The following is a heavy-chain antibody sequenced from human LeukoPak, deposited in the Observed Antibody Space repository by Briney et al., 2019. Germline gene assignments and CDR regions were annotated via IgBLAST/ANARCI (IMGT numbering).Heavy chain of an antibody. J-gene: IGHJ5*02. Sequence: SQTLSLTCAVSGGSISSGSYSWSWIRQPPGKGLEWIGYIYHSGSTYYNPSLKSRVTISVDRSKNQFSLKLSSVTAADTAVYYCARDLGDYGWFDPWGQGTLVTVSS. CDR3: ARDLGDYGWFDP. CDR1: GGSISSGSYS. CDR2: IYHSGST. V-gene: IGHV4-30-2*01. D-gene: IGHD4-17*01.